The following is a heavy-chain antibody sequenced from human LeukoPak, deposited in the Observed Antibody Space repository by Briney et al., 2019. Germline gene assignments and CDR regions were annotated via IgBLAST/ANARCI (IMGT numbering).Heavy chain of an antibody. CDR3: ARGHYGSGSYYKTSYYHYYMDV. D-gene: IGHD3-10*01. V-gene: IGHV1-69*05. J-gene: IGHJ6*03. CDR2: IIPIFGTA. Sequence: GSSVKVSCKASGGTFSSYAISWVRQAPEQGLEWMGGIIPIFGTANYAQKFQGRVTITTDESTSTAYMELSSLRSEDTAVYYCARGHYGSGSYYKTSYYHYYMDVWGKGTTVTVSS. CDR1: GGTFSSYA.